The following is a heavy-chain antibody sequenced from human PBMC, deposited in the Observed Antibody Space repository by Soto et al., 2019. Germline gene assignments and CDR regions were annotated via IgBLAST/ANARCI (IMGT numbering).Heavy chain of an antibody. Sequence: EVQLVDSGGGLIKPGGSLRLSCAASGFVYRNAWINWVRQAPGKGLEWVGRIKSGGATDFAALARGRFAITRDDSRNMAYMQMNNLDTEDTAVYYCTTDSYSTIIDVRFDFCGQGALVTVSS. V-gene: IGHV3-15*07. CDR1: GFVYRNAW. CDR2: IKSGGAT. J-gene: IGHJ4*02. CDR3: TTDSYSTIIDVRFDF. D-gene: IGHD3-22*01.